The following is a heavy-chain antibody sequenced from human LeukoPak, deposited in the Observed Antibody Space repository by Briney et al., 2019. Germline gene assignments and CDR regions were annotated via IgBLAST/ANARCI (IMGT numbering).Heavy chain of an antibody. D-gene: IGHD2-21*01. CDR3: ARARGVNNWFDP. CDR1: GFTFSSYN. CDR2: ISSSSSTI. J-gene: IGHJ5*02. V-gene: IGHV3-48*02. Sequence: GGSLRLSCAASGFTFSSYNMNWVRQAPGKGLEWVSYISSSSSTISYADSVKGRFTISRDNTKNSLYLQMNSLRDEHTAVYYCARARGVNNWFDPWGQGTLVAVSS.